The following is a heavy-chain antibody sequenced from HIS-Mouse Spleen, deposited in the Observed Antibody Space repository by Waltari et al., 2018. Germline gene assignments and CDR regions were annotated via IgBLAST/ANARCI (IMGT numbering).Heavy chain of an antibody. V-gene: IGHV4-39*07. D-gene: IGHD6-13*01. CDR3: AREIPYSSSWYDWYFDL. CDR2: IYYSGST. J-gene: IGHJ2*01. CDR1: AGSISTSISY. Sequence: QLQRQESGPGRAKPTETMSPTCTVYAGSISTSISYSGWIRQPSGKALEWIGSIYYSGSTYYNPSLKSRVTISVDTSKSQFSLKLSSVTAADTAVYYCAREIPYSSSWYDWYFDLWGRGTLVTVSS.